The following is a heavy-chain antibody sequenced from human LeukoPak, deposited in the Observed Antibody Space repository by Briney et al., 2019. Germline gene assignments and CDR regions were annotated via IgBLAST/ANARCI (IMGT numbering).Heavy chain of an antibody. V-gene: IGHV4-59*12. CDR1: GGSISSYY. J-gene: IGHJ3*02. CDR2: IYYSGST. CDR3: ARLDYDSDAFDI. D-gene: IGHD3-16*01. Sequence: PSETLSLTCTVSGGSISSYYWSWIRQPPGKGLEWIGYIYYSGSTNYNPSLKSRVTISVDTSKNQFSLKLSSVTAADTAVYYCARLDYDSDAFDIWGQGTMVTVSS.